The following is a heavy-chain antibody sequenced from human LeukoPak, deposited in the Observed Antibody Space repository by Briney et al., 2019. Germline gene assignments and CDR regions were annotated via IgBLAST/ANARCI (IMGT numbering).Heavy chain of an antibody. CDR3: ARGIVGATHFLELDQ. J-gene: IGHJ4*02. V-gene: IGHV4-59*02. D-gene: IGHD1-26*01. CDR1: GFTVSSNY. Sequence: GSLRLSCAASGFTVSSNYMTWIRQPPGKGLEWVGYIYYSGTTDYNPSLKSRVTMSVDTSKNQFSLILRSVTAADTGVYYCARGIVGATHFLELDQWGQGTLVTVSS. CDR2: IYYSGTT.